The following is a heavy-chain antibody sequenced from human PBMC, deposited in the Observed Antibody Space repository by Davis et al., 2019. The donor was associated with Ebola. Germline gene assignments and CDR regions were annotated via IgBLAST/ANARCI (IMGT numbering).Heavy chain of an antibody. Sequence: PGGSLRLSCAASGFTFSSYGMHWVRQAPGKGLAWVAVISYDGSNKYYADSVKGRFTISRDNSKNTLYLQMNSLRAEDTAVYYCAKSFLYCSSTSCYTSYGMDVWGQGTTVTVSS. CDR1: GFTFSSYG. J-gene: IGHJ6*02. D-gene: IGHD2-2*02. V-gene: IGHV3-30*18. CDR2: ISYDGSNK. CDR3: AKSFLYCSSTSCYTSYGMDV.